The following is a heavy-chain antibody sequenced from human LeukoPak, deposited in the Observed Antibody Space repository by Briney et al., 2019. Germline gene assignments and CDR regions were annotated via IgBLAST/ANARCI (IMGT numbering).Heavy chain of an antibody. CDR3: ARVERGSSSSVGY. J-gene: IGHJ4*02. CDR2: ISSSSSTI. D-gene: IGHD6-6*01. V-gene: IGHV3-48*01. Sequence: GGSLRLSCVASGFTFSSYSMNWVRQAPGKGLEWVSYISSSSSTIYYADSMKGRFTISRDNAKNSLYLQMSSLRAEDTAVYYCARVERGSSSSVGYWGQGTLVTVSS. CDR1: GFTFSSYS.